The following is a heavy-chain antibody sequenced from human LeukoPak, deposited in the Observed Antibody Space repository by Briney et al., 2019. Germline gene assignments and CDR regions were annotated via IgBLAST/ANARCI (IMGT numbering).Heavy chain of an antibody. CDR1: GYIFSNFY. D-gene: IGHD3-22*01. CDR2: IIPIFGTA. Sequence: SVKVSCKASGYIFSNFYIHWVRQAPGQGLEWMGGIIPIFGTANYAQKFQGRVTITADESTSTAYMELSSLRSEDTAVYYCAREGDSSGYYYFDYWGQGTLVTVSS. V-gene: IGHV1-69*13. J-gene: IGHJ4*02. CDR3: AREGDSSGYYYFDY.